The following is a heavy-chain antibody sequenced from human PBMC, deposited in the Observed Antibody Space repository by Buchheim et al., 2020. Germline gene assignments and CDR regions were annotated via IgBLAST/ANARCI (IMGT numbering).Heavy chain of an antibody. CDR2: IKPGAGRT. D-gene: IGHD3-22*01. CDR1: GYIFTSYF. V-gene: IGHV1-46*01. CDR3: ARDARQSFYHDSSGFYPDY. J-gene: IGHJ4*02. Sequence: QVQLEQSGAEVKRPGASVTVSCKASGYIFTSYFIHWVRQAPGQGLEWMGIIKPGAGRTSSALRFQGRVTFTRDTSTSTVYMELSSLRSEDTAVYYCARDARQSFYHDSSGFYPDYWGQGTL.